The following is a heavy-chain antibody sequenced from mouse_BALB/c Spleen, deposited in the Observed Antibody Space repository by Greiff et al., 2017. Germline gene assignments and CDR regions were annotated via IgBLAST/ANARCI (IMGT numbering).Heavy chain of an antibody. CDR1: GYTFTTYP. V-gene: IGHV1-47*01. CDR3: ARGLQQGFDY. Sequence: VQLQQSGAELVKPGASVKMSCKAFGYTFTTYPIEWLKQNHGKSLEWIGNFHPYNDDTKYNEKFKGKAKLTVEKSSSTVYMELSRLTSDDTAVYYCARGLQQGFDYWGEGTTRTVSS. CDR2: FHPYNDDT. D-gene: IGHD2-4*01. J-gene: IGHJ2*01.